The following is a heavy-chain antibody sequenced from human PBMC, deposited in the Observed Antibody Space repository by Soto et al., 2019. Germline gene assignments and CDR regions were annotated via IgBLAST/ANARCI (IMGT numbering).Heavy chain of an antibody. CDR3: ARMLRGAGGMGNNWFDP. CDR2: ISAYNGNT. V-gene: IGHV1-18*01. CDR1: GYTFTSYG. D-gene: IGHD1-26*01. Sequence: QVQLVQSGAEVKKPGASVKVSCKASGYTFTSYGISWVRQAPGQGLEWMGWISAYNGNTNYAQKLQGRVTMTTDTSTSTAYVELRSLRSDDTAVYYCARMLRGAGGMGNNWFDPWGQGTLVTVSS. J-gene: IGHJ5*02.